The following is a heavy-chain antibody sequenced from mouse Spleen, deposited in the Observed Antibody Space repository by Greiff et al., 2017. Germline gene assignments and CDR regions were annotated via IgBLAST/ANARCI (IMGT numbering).Heavy chain of an antibody. CDR1: GYTFTGYW. V-gene: IGHV1-9*01. CDR3: ARSLIYYDYHSYFDY. Sequence: LVESGAELMKPGASVKLSCKATGYTFTGYWIEWVKQRPGHGLEWIGEILPGSGSTNYNEKFKGKATFTADTSSNTAYMQLSSLTTEDSAIYYCARSLIYYDYHSYFDYWGQGTTLTVSS. CDR2: ILPGSGST. J-gene: IGHJ2*01. D-gene: IGHD2-4*01.